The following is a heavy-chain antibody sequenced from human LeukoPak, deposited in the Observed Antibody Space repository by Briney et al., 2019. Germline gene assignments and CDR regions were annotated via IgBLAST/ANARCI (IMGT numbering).Heavy chain of an antibody. CDR1: GYSISSGYY. D-gene: IGHD4-17*01. J-gene: IGHJ5*02. Sequence: NPSETLSLTCTVSGYSISSGYYWGWIRQPPGKGLEWIGSIYHSGSTYYNPSLKSRVTISVDTSKNQFSLKLSSVTAADTAVYYCASWPPNYGDYEGWFDPWGQGTLVTVSS. CDR3: ASWPPNYGDYEGWFDP. V-gene: IGHV4-38-2*02. CDR2: IYHSGST.